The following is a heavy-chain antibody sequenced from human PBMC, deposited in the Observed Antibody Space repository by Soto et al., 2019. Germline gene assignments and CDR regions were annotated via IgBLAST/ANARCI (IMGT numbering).Heavy chain of an antibody. CDR1: GGTFSSYA. CDR2: IIPIFGTA. J-gene: IGHJ2*01. V-gene: IGHV1-69*01. Sequence: QVQLVQSGAEVKKPGSSVKVSCKASGGTFSSYAISWVRQAPGQGLEWMGGIIPIFGTANYAQKFQGRVTITADESTRTAYMELSSLGSEDTAVYYCARDGGYLGDYEGWYFDLWGRGTLVTVSS. D-gene: IGHD4-17*01. CDR3: ARDGGYLGDYEGWYFDL.